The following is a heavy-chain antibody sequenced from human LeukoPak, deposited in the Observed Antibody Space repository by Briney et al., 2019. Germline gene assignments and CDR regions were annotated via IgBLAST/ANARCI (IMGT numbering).Heavy chain of an antibody. Sequence: SETLSLTCTVSGGSVSFYYWSWIRQPPGKGLEWIGYIYYSGSTNYNPSLKSRVTISVDTSKNQFSLKLSSVTAAVTAVYYCARQWAQGWFDPWGQGTLVTVSS. CDR1: GGSVSFYY. CDR2: IYYSGST. D-gene: IGHD1-26*01. J-gene: IGHJ5*02. CDR3: ARQWAQGWFDP. V-gene: IGHV4-59*08.